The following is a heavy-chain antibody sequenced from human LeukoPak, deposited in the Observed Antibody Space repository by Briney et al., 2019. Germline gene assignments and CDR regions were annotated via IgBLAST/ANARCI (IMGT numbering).Heavy chain of an antibody. CDR1: GFTVSSNY. Sequence: GGSLRLYCAASGFTVSSNYMSWVRQAPGKGLEWVSVIYSGGSTYYADSVKGRFTISRDNSKNTLYLQMNSLRAEDTAVYYCARDPVRATTNYYYGMDVWGQGTTVTVSS. V-gene: IGHV3-66*02. D-gene: IGHD1-26*01. J-gene: IGHJ6*02. CDR2: IYSGGST. CDR3: ARDPVRATTNYYYGMDV.